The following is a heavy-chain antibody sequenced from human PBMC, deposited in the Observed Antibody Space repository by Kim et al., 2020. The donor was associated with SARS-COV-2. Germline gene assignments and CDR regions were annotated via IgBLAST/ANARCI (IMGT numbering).Heavy chain of an antibody. CDR1: GFTFNNYA. V-gene: IGHV3-23*01. CDR2: ISGETGDT. CDR3: ARGWGVGPTVWFDP. J-gene: IGHJ5*02. Sequence: GGSLRLSCEASGFTFNNYAMNWVRQAPGKGLEWVSGISGETGDTYYAESVQGRFIISRDNSKSTLYLQMNSLGDDDTAIYFCARGWGVGPTVWFDPWGQGTLVTVSS. D-gene: IGHD1-26*01.